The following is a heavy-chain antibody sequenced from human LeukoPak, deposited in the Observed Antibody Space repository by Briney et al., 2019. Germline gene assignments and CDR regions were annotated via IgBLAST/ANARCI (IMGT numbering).Heavy chain of an antibody. Sequence: QLGGSLRLSCVASGFTFSNYWMAWIRHAPGGGLEWVANINKDGSETYYVDSVRCRFTISRDNAKNSLYLQMNTLGAEDTAVYYCVRELVVGPAEYFQNWGQGTLVTVSS. D-gene: IGHD2-15*01. CDR1: GFTFSNYW. V-gene: IGHV3-7*01. CDR3: VRELVVGPAEYFQN. J-gene: IGHJ1*01. CDR2: INKDGSET.